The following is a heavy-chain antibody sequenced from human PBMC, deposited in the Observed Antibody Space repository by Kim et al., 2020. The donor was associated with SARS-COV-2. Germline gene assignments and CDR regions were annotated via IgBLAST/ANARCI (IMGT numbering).Heavy chain of an antibody. CDR3: ARGRDDYGDLHRGFDP. CDR2: IYKSGST. D-gene: IGHD4-17*01. V-gene: IGHV4-31*03. J-gene: IGHJ5*02. Sequence: SETLSLTCTVSGGFISTGNYYWSWIRQYPGRGLEWIGFIYKSGSTYYNPSLKSRVTISVDTSKNQFSLYLSSVTAADAALYYCARGRDDYGDLHRGFDPWGQGPLVTVSS. CDR1: GGFISTGNYY.